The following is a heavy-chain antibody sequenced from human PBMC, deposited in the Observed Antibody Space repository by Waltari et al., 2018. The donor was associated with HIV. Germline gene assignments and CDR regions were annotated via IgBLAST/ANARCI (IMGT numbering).Heavy chain of an antibody. CDR1: GFNFNKYG. Sequence: QVQLVESGGGVVPPGGSLRLSCAASGFNFNKYGLHWVRQATGKGLEWVAVIWYDGSKTYYEGSVKGRFTISRDTSKNTVYLQMSSLRAEDTALYYCARDQEFMTTVTPLAYWGQGTPVTVSS. D-gene: IGHD4-4*01. V-gene: IGHV3-33*01. CDR2: IWYDGSKT. CDR3: ARDQEFMTTVTPLAY. J-gene: IGHJ4*02.